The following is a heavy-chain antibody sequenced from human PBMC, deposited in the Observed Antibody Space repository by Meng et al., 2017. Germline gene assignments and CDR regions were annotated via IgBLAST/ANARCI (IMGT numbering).Heavy chain of an antibody. CDR2: ISSSGSTI. CDR1: GFTFSSYE. V-gene: IGHV3-48*03. J-gene: IGHJ4*02. D-gene: IGHD3-10*01. CDR3: AKWGVVRGVYMFDY. Sequence: GGSLRLSCAASGFTFSSYEMNWVRQAPGKGLEWVSYISSSGSTIYYADSVKGRFTISRDNAKNSLYLQMNSLRAEDTAVYYCAKWGVVRGVYMFDYWGQGTLVTVSS.